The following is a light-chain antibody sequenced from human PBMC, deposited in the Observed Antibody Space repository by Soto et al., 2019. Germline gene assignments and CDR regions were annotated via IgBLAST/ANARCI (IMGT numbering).Light chain of an antibody. Sequence: DIQMTQSPSSLSASVGDRVTITCRASQSISSYLNWYQQKPGKAPKLLIYAASSLQSAVPSRFSGSGSGTDFTLTISSLQPEDFETYYCQQSYSTPYTFAQGTKVDI. CDR2: AAS. CDR3: QQSYSTPYT. J-gene: IGKJ2*01. CDR1: QSISSY. V-gene: IGKV1-39*01.